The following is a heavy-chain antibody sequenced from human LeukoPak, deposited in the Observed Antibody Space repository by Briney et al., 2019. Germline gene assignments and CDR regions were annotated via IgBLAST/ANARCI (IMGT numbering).Heavy chain of an antibody. D-gene: IGHD4-11*01. CDR1: GGSISGHH. J-gene: IGHJ4*02. Sequence: SETLSLTCTVSGGSISGHHWSWIRQPAGKGLEWIGRIYSSGTAYYNPSLESRVTISLDTSRNQFSLRMTSMTAADTAVYYCARGTDMTSVAAYYSFTHWGQGILVSVSS. V-gene: IGHV4-4*07. CDR2: IYSSGTA. CDR3: ARGTDMTSVAAYYSFTH.